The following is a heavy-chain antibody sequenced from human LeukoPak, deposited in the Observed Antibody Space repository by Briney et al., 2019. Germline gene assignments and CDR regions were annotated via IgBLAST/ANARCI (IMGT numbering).Heavy chain of an antibody. Sequence: GGSLRLSCAASGFTFSSYAMSWVRQAPGKGRDGVSGITGSGGGTYYADSVKGRFTISRDSSSSTLFLQMKSLRAEDTATYYCAKEVAAGRKGIDYWGQGILVTVSS. CDR1: GFTFSSYA. J-gene: IGHJ4*02. V-gene: IGHV3-23*01. CDR3: AKEVAAGRKGIDY. CDR2: ITGSGGGT. D-gene: IGHD6-6*01.